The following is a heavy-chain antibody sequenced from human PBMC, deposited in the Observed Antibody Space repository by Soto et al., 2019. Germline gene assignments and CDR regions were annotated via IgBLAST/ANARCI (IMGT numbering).Heavy chain of an antibody. V-gene: IGHV1-69*02. CDR3: ARGGRAAAGNYDYYGMDV. Sequence: QVQLVQSGAEVKKPGSSVKVSCKASGGTFSSYTISWVRQAPGQGLEWMGRIIPILGIANYAQKFQGRVRITAEKSTSTAHMEPSSLRAEDTAVYYCARGGRAAAGNYDYYGMDVWGQGTTVTVSS. CDR1: GGTFSSYT. CDR2: IIPILGIA. D-gene: IGHD6-13*01. J-gene: IGHJ6*02.